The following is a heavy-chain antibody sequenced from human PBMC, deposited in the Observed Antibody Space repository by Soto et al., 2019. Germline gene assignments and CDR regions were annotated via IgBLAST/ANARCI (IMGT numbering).Heavy chain of an antibody. CDR2: IYYSGST. D-gene: IGHD6-13*01. V-gene: IGHV4-59*01. Sequence: QVQLQESGPGLVKPSETLSLTCTVSGGSISSYYWSWIRQPPGKGLEWIGYIYYSGSTNYNPSLKSRVTISVDTSKNQFSLKLSSVTAADTAVYYCARVGIAAAGFLRMDWGQGTLVTVSS. CDR1: GGSISSYY. J-gene: IGHJ4*02. CDR3: ARVGIAAAGFLRMD.